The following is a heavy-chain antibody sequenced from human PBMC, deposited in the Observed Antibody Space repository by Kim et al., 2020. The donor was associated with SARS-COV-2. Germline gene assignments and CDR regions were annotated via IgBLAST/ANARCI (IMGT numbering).Heavy chain of an antibody. D-gene: IGHD4-17*01. CDR2: IYHSGST. CDR1: GGSISSSNW. CDR3: APLRGNGDPGGEFDP. V-gene: IGHV4-4*02. J-gene: IGHJ5*02. Sequence: SETLSLTCAVSGGSISSSNWWSWVRQPPGKGLEWIGEIYHSGSTNYNPSLKSRVTISVDKSKNQFSLKLSSVTAADTAVYYCAPLRGNGDPGGEFDPWGQGTLVTVSS.